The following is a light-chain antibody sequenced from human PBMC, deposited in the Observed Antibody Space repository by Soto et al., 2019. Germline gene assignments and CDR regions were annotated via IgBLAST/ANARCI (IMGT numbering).Light chain of an antibody. CDR2: DTS. CDR3: LLSYSGARLWV. CDR1: TGAVTSGHY. Sequence: QAVVTQEPSLTVSPGGTVTLTCGSSTGAVTSGHYPYWFQQKPGQAPRTLIYDTSNKHSWTPARFSGSLLGGKAALTLSGAQPEDEAEYHCLLSYSGARLWVFGGGTKLTVL. V-gene: IGLV7-46*01. J-gene: IGLJ3*02.